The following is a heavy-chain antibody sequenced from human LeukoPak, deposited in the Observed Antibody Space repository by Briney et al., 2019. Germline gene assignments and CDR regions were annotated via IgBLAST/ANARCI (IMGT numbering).Heavy chain of an antibody. Sequence: SVKLSCKASGSTFSSYAISWVRQAPGQGLEWKGRIIPILGIANYAQKFQGRVTITADKSTSTAYMEVSSLRSEDTAVYYCARDRAARRGWFDPWGQGTLVTVSS. CDR3: ARDRAARRGWFDP. CDR2: IIPILGIA. J-gene: IGHJ5*02. D-gene: IGHD6-6*01. V-gene: IGHV1-69*04. CDR1: GSTFSSYA.